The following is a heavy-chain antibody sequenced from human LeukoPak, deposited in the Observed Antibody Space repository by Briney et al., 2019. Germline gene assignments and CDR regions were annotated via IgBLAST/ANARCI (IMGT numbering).Heavy chain of an antibody. D-gene: IGHD6-19*01. J-gene: IGHJ4*02. CDR1: GGTFSSHA. Sequence: GASVKVSCKASGGTFSSHAISWVRQAPGQGLEWMGWINPNSGVTHYPQKFQGRVTLTRDTSIRTAYMEVSSLRSDDTAVYYCARGLQWLEAFDYWGLGTLVTVSS. CDR3: ARGLQWLEAFDY. V-gene: IGHV1-2*02. CDR2: INPNSGVT.